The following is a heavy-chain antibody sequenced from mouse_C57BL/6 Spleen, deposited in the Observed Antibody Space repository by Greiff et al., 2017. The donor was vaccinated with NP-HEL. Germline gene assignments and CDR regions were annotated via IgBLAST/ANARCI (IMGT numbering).Heavy chain of an antibody. CDR2: INPSSGYT. CDR3: ARETAQAQGFAY. D-gene: IGHD3-2*02. V-gene: IGHV1-4*01. J-gene: IGHJ3*01. Sequence: VKLMESGAELARPGASVKMSCKASGYTFTSYTMHWVKQRPGQGLEWIGYINPSSGYTKYNQKFKDKATLTADKSSSTAYMQLSSLTSEDSAVYYCARETAQAQGFAYWGQGTLVTVSA. CDR1: GYTFTSYT.